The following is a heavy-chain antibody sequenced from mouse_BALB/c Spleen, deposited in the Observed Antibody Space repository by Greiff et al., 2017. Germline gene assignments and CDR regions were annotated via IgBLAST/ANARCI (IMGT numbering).Heavy chain of an antibody. D-gene: IGHD1-1*01. CDR3: ARQTYYGSRDWYFDV. CDR1: GFTFSSYA. V-gene: IGHV5-9-3*01. J-gene: IGHJ1*01. CDR2: ISSGGSYT. Sequence: EVQLVESGGGLVKPGGSLKLSCAASGFTFSSYAMSWVRQTPEKRLEWVATISSGGSYTYYPDSVKGRFTISRDNAKNTLYLQMSSLRSEDTAMYYCARQTYYGSRDWYFDVWGAGTTVTVSS.